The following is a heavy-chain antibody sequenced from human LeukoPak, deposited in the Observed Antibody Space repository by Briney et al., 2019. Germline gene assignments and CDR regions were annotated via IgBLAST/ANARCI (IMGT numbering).Heavy chain of an antibody. CDR1: GGSFSGYY. CDR2: INQSGST. CDR3: AAGCSSTSCYWYYYTDV. Sequence: PSETLSLTCAVYGGSFSGYYWSWIRQPPGKGLEWIGEINQSGSTNYNPSLKSRVTISVDTSRKQFSLRLSPVTAADTAVYYCAAGCSSTSCYWYYYTDVWGKGTTVTVSS. V-gene: IGHV4-34*01. D-gene: IGHD2-2*01. J-gene: IGHJ6*03.